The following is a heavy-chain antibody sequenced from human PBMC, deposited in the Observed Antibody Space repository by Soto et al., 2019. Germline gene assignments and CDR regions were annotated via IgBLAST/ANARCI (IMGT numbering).Heavy chain of an antibody. D-gene: IGHD4-4*01. J-gene: IGHJ5*02. CDR3: VHRRVDPTNYDLFDP. CDR1: GFSLSSDGVG. V-gene: IGHV2-5*02. Sequence: SGPTLVNPTQTLTLTCTFSGFSLSSDGVGVGWIRQPPGKALEWLALIYWDDYKRYSPSLKNRLNITRGTSKNQVVLTLTNMDPVDTATYYCVHRRVDPTNYDLFDPWSQGTLVTLSS. CDR2: IYWDDYK.